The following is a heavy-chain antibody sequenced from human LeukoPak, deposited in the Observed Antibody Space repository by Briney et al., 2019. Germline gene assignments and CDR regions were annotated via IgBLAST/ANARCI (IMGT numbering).Heavy chain of an antibody. V-gene: IGHV4-30-4*08. CDR3: ARSVTTVYYYYMDV. J-gene: IGHJ6*03. CDR1: GGSISSGDYY. Sequence: SETLSLTCTVSGGSISSGDYYWSWIRQPPGKGLEWIGYIYYSGSTYYNPSLKSRVTISVDTSKNQFSLKLSSVTAADTAVYYCARSVTTVYYYYMDVWGKGTTVTVSS. D-gene: IGHD4-17*01. CDR2: IYYSGST.